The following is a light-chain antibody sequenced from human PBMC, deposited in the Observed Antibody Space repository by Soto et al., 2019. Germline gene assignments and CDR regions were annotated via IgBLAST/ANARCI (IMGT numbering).Light chain of an antibody. Sequence: IVLTPSPGTLSLSAGERATLSCRASQSVSSSYLAWYQQKPGQAPRLLIYGASSRATGIPDRFSGSGSGTDFTLTISRLEPEDFAVYYCQQYGSSPPITFGHGTRLEIK. V-gene: IGKV3-20*01. J-gene: IGKJ5*01. CDR3: QQYGSSPPIT. CDR1: QSVSSSY. CDR2: GAS.